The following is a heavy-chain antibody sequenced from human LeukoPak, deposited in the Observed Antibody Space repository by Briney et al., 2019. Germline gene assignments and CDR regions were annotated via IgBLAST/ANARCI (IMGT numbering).Heavy chain of an antibody. Sequence: PGGSLRLSCAASGFTFSSYWMHWVRQAPGKGLVWVSRINSDGSSTSYADSVKGRFTISRDNSKNTLYLQMNSLRAEDMALYYCAKGKAKHLYYYYYYMDVWGKGTTVTVSS. CDR1: GFTFSSYW. V-gene: IGHV3-74*01. J-gene: IGHJ6*03. CDR2: INSDGSST. D-gene: IGHD4/OR15-4a*01. CDR3: AKGKAKHLYYYYYYMDV.